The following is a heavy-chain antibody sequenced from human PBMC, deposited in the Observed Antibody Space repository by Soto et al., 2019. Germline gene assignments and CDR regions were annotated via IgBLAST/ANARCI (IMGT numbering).Heavy chain of an antibody. Sequence: QVQLVESGGGVVQPGRSLRLSCAASGFTFSSYAMHWVRQAPGKGLEWVAVISYDGSNKYYADSVKGRFTISRDNSKNKLYMTMNILIDEETAVYYCAEDYANCNDWWNYSNDGLDVWGQGTTVTVSS. CDR1: GFTFSSYA. D-gene: IGHD1-1*01. CDR3: AEDYANCNDWWNYSNDGLDV. J-gene: IGHJ6*02. V-gene: IGHV3-30-3*01. CDR2: ISYDGSNK.